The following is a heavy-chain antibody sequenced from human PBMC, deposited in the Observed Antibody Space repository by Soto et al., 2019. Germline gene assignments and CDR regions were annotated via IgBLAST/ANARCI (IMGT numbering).Heavy chain of an antibody. V-gene: IGHV4-31*03. Sequence: QVQLQESGPGLVKPSQTLSLTCTVSGGSISSGGYYWSWIRQHPWKALEWIGYIYYSGSTYYNPSLKSRVTISVDTSKYQSSLKLSSVTAADTAVYYCAMYCGGDCYSHYFDYWGQGTLVTVSS. CDR1: GGSISSGGYY. J-gene: IGHJ4*02. CDR3: AMYCGGDCYSHYFDY. D-gene: IGHD2-21*02. CDR2: IYYSGST.